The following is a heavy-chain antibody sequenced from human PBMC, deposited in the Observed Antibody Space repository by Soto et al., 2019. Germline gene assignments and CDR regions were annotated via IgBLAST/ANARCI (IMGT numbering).Heavy chain of an antibody. CDR2: ISATGGGT. V-gene: IGHV3-23*01. CDR3: AKDRRAGGNSAFYFDF. Sequence: AXGSLRLSCAASGVNLSNYAMSWVRQAPGKGLDWVSLISATGGGTYYADSVKGRFTISRDNSHNTLYLQVHSLTAEDTAVYYCAKDRRAGGNSAFYFDFWGQGAQVTVSS. D-gene: IGHD3-16*01. CDR1: GVNLSNYA. J-gene: IGHJ4*02.